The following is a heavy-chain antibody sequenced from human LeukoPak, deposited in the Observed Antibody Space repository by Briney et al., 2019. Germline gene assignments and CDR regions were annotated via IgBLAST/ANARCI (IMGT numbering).Heavy chain of an antibody. CDR3: AKDRGSGWTYFDY. CDR1: GFTFSSYW. CDR2: IKQDGSEK. D-gene: IGHD6-19*01. J-gene: IGHJ4*02. V-gene: IGHV3-7*01. Sequence: GGSLRLSCAASGFTFSSYWMSWVRQAPGKGLEWVANIKQDGSEKYYVDSVKGRFTISRDNAKNSLYLQMNSLRAEDTAVYYCAKDRGSGWTYFDYWGQGTLVTVSS.